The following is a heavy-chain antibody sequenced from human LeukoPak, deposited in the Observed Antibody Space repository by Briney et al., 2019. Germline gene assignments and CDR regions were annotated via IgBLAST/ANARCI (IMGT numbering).Heavy chain of an antibody. Sequence: SETLSLTCTVSGDFISSSNYYWGWIRQPPGKGLDWIGNIYYTGKTYYNPSLNSRVTISTDTSNNQFSLKLSSVTAADTAVYYCARHLIVVVPAAPGRWFDPWGQGTLVTVSS. V-gene: IGHV4-39*01. CDR3: ARHLIVVVPAAPGRWFDP. CDR1: GDFISSSNYY. D-gene: IGHD2-2*01. CDR2: IYYTGKT. J-gene: IGHJ5*02.